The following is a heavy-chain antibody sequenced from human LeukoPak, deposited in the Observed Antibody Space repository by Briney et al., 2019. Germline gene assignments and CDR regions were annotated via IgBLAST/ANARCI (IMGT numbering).Heavy chain of an antibody. CDR1: GGTFSSYA. V-gene: IGHV1-69*05. CDR3: ARGPLTIFGVVTPFDP. CDR2: IIPIFGTA. Sequence: ASVKVSCKASGGTFSSYAISWVRQAPGQGLEWMGGIIPIFGTANYAQKFQGRVTITTDESTSTAYMELSSLRSEDTAVYYCARGPLTIFGVVTPFDPWGQGTLVIVSS. J-gene: IGHJ5*02. D-gene: IGHD3-3*01.